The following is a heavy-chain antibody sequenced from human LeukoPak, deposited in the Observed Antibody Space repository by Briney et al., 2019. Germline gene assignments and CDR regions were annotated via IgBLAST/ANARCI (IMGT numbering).Heavy chain of an antibody. J-gene: IGHJ4*02. D-gene: IGHD5/OR15-5a*01. CDR2: IKSKTDGGTT. CDR1: GFTFSNAW. V-gene: IGHV3-15*01. CDR3: TTDNFHGSTNRAYRDY. Sequence: GGSLRLSCAASGFTFSNAWMSWVRQAPGKGLEWVGRIKSKTDGGTTDYAAPVKGRFTISRDDSKNTLYLQMNSLKTEDTAVYYCTTDNFHGSTNRAYRDYWGQGTLVTVSS.